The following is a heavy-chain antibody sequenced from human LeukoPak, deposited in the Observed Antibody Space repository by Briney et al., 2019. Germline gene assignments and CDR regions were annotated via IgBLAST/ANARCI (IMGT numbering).Heavy chain of an antibody. D-gene: IGHD6-19*01. J-gene: IGHJ6*01. CDR1: GYTFTGYY. V-gene: IGHV1-2*02. Sequence: GASVTVSCKASGYTFTGYYMHWVRQAPGHGLEWMGWINPNSGGTNYAQKFQGRVTMTRDTSISTAYMELSRLRSDDTAVYYCARESLPIRSSGWYGGTYYYYYGMDVWGQGTTVTVSS. CDR3: ARESLPIRSSGWYGGTYYYYYGMDV. CDR2: INPNSGGT.